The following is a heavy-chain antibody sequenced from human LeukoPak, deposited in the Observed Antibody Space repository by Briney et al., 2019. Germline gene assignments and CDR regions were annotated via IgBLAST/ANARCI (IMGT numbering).Heavy chain of an antibody. CDR2: INHSGST. D-gene: IGHD4-23*01. V-gene: IGHV4-34*01. CDR3: ARGRYTVVTLFDY. J-gene: IGHJ4*02. CDR1: GGSFSGYY. Sequence: SETLSLTCAVYGGSFSGYYWSWIRQPPGKGLEWIGEINHSGSTNYNPSLKSRVTISVDTSKNQFSLKLSSVTAADTAVYYRARGRYTVVTLFDYWGQGTLVTVSS.